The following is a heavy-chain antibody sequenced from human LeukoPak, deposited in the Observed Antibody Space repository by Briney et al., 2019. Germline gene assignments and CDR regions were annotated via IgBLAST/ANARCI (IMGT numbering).Heavy chain of an antibody. J-gene: IGHJ4*02. Sequence: GGSLRLSCAASGFTFSSYSMNWVRQAPGKGLEWVSGISWNSGSIDYADSVKGRFIISRDNAKNSLYLQMGSLSTEDTAFYYCAKEMDLSRYCSSTSCHPFDFWGQGTLVTVSS. CDR3: AKEMDLSRYCSSTSCHPFDF. V-gene: IGHV3-9*01. CDR2: ISWNSGSI. CDR1: GFTFSSYS. D-gene: IGHD2-2*01.